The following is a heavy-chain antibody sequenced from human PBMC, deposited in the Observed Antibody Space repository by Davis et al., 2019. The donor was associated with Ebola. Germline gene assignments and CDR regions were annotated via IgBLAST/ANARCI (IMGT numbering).Heavy chain of an antibody. CDR3: ARDSEELGMGEGFDY. J-gene: IGHJ4*02. V-gene: IGHV4-38-2*02. Sequence: PSETLSLTCAVYGGSFSGYYWGWIRQPPGKGLEWIGSIYHSGSTYYNPSLKSRVTISVDTSKNQFSLKLSSVTAADTAVYYCARDSEELGMGEGFDYWGQGTLVTVSS. D-gene: IGHD7-27*01. CDR1: GGSFSGYY. CDR2: IYHSGST.